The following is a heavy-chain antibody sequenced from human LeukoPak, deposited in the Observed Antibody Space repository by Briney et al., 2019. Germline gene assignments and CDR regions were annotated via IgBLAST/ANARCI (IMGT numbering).Heavy chain of an antibody. CDR3: ARGFGSSWYEPDYYYYMDV. CDR2: IYYSGST. J-gene: IGHJ6*03. V-gene: IGHV4-59*11. CDR1: GGSISSHY. D-gene: IGHD6-13*01. Sequence: SETLSLTCTVSGGSISSHYWSWIRQPPGKGLEWIGYIYYSGSTNYNPSLKSRVTISVDTSKNQFSLKLSSVTAADTAVYYCARGFGSSWYEPDYYYYMDVWGKGTTVTVSS.